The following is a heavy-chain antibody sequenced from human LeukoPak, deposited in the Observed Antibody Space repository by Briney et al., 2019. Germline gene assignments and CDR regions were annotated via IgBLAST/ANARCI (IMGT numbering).Heavy chain of an antibody. Sequence: SETLSLTCAVYGGSFSGYYWSWIRQPPGKGLEWIGEINHSGSTNYNPSLKSRVTISVDTSKNQFSLKLSSVTAAGTAVYYCARGGPVGATIDYWGQGTLVTVSS. CDR3: ARGGPVGATIDY. D-gene: IGHD1-26*01. CDR2: INHSGST. J-gene: IGHJ4*02. V-gene: IGHV4-34*01. CDR1: GGSFSGYY.